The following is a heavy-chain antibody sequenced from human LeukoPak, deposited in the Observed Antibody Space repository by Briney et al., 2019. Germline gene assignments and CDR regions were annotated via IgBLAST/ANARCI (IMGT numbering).Heavy chain of an antibody. Sequence: ASVDVSCKASGYTFTAHYIHWVRQAPGQGLEWMGWIDPSSGGTNYAQKFLGSVTMTGDTSINTAFMELSRLRSDDTAIYYCARGRGTTMVRGVITTYFDPWGRGSLVTVSS. J-gene: IGHJ2*01. CDR2: IDPSSGGT. D-gene: IGHD3-10*01. V-gene: IGHV1-2*02. CDR1: GYTFTAHY. CDR3: ARGRGTTMVRGVITTYFDP.